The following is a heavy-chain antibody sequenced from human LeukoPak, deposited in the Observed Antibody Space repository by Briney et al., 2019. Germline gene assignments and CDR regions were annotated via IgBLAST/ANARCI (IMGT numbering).Heavy chain of an antibody. CDR1: GFTFSSYW. V-gene: IGHV3-7*01. J-gene: IGHJ4*02. CDR2: IKQDGSEK. Sequence: GGSLRLSCAASGFTFSSYWMSWVRQAPGKGLEWVANIKQDGSEKYYVDSVKGRFTISRDNAKNSLYLQMNSLRAEDTAVYSGARARSDGAALDYWGQGTLVTVSS. CDR3: ARARSDGAALDY. D-gene: IGHD2-15*01.